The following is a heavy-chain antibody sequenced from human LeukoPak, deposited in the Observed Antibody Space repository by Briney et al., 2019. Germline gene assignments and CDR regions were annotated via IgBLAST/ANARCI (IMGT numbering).Heavy chain of an antibody. V-gene: IGHV3-66*01. J-gene: IGHJ4*02. CDR2: IYSGGNT. CDR1: GFTFSNYW. D-gene: IGHD4-17*01. CDR3: AGGRCGDSGLWVY. Sequence: PGGSLRLSCAASGFTFSNYWMHWVRQAPGKGLVWVSVIYSGGNTYYADSVKGRFTISRDNSKNTLYLQMNSLTTDDTAVYYCAGGRCGDSGLWVYWGQGTLVTVSS.